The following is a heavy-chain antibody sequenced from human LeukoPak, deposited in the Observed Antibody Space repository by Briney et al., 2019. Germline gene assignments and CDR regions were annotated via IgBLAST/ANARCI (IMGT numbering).Heavy chain of an antibody. D-gene: IGHD6-13*01. CDR3: ARGEESWSKIYYYYYMDV. CDR2: INSDGSST. CDR1: GFTLSRYW. V-gene: IGHV3-74*01. Sequence: PGGSLRLSCAASGFTLSRYWMHWVRQAPGKGLVWVSRINSDGSSTSYADSVKGRFTISRDNAKNTLYLQMNSLRAEDTAVYYCARGEESWSKIYYYYYMDVWGKGTTVTISS. J-gene: IGHJ6*03.